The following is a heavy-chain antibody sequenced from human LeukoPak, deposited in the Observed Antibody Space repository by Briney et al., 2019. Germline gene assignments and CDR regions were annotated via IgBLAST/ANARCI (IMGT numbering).Heavy chain of an antibody. CDR1: GYTFTSYY. CDR2: ISAYNGNT. Sequence: ASVKVSCKASGYTFTSYYMYWVRQAPGQGLEWMGWISAYNGNTNYAQKLQGRVTMTTDTSTSTAYMELSSLRSEDTAVYYCARSSKVATADYWGQGTLVTVSS. V-gene: IGHV1-18*04. J-gene: IGHJ4*02. CDR3: ARSSKVATADY. D-gene: IGHD5-12*01.